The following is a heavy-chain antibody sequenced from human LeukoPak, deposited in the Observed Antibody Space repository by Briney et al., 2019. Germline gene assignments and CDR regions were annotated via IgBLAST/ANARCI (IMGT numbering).Heavy chain of an antibody. D-gene: IGHD3-3*01. CDR3: ARDHSWRNWFDP. CDR2: ISYDGSKK. CDR1: GFTFSSYA. V-gene: IGHV3-30*04. J-gene: IGHJ5*02. Sequence: GRSLRLSCADSGFTFSSYAMHWVRQAPGKGLEWVAVISYDGSKKDYADSVKGRFTISRDNSKNTLYLQMNSLRAEDTAVYYCARDHSWRNWFDPWGQGTQVTVSS.